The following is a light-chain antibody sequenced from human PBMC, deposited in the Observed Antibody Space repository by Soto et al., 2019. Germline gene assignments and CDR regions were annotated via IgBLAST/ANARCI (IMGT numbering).Light chain of an antibody. J-gene: IGKJ4*01. V-gene: IGKV3-11*01. CDR2: HAS. Sequence: EIVLTQSPATLSLSPGERATLSCRASQRVSSYLQWYQQKPGQAPRLLIYHASNRAAGIPGRFIGSGSGTDFSLIISSLEPEDFAVYYCQQRYSWPPLTFGGGTKVEIK. CDR1: QRVSSY. CDR3: QQRYSWPPLT.